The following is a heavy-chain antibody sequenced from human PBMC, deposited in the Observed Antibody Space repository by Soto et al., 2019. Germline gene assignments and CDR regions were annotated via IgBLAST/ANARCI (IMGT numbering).Heavy chain of an antibody. CDR2: ISSRSYTI. Sequence: EVQLVESGGGLVQPGGSLRLSCAASGFTFSTYSMNWVRQAPGKGLEWVSYISSRSYTIYYVDSVKGRFTISRDNAKNSLYLQINSLRDEETAVYYCARGGSSSDNGMDVWGQGTTVTVSS. D-gene: IGHD6-6*01. CDR1: GFTFSTYS. V-gene: IGHV3-48*02. J-gene: IGHJ6*02. CDR3: ARGGSSSDNGMDV.